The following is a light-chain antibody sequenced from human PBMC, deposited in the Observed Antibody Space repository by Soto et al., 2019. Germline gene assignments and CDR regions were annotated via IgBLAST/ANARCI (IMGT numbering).Light chain of an antibody. CDR2: EVT. J-gene: IGLJ1*01. Sequence: QSALTQPPSASGSPGQSVTISCTGTSSDVGACNYVSWYQQHPGKVPKLIIYEVTKRPSGVPDRFSASKSGNTASLTVSGLQAEDEADYYCSSHGGANNFYVFGTGTKLTVL. CDR1: SSDVGACNY. CDR3: SSHGGANNFYV. V-gene: IGLV2-8*01.